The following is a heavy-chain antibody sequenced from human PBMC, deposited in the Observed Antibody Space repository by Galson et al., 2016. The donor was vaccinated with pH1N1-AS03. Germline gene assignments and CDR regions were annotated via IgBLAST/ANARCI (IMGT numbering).Heavy chain of an antibody. V-gene: IGHV3-7*03. CDR2: IKQDGSEK. CDR3: AREPSWELGNYFDY. CDR1: GFTFSSYW. Sequence: SLRLSCAASGFTFSSYWMSWVRQAPGKGLEWVANIKQDGSEKYYVDSVKGRFTTSRDNAKNYLYLQMNSLRAEDTAVYYWAREPSWELGNYFDYWGQGTLVTVSS. D-gene: IGHD4-23*01. J-gene: IGHJ4*02.